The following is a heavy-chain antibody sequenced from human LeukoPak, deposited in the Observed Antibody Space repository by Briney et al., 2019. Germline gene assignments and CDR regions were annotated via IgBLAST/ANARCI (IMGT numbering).Heavy chain of an antibody. D-gene: IGHD1-26*01. CDR1: GYTFTSYY. J-gene: IGHJ4*02. CDR2: INPSDGST. V-gene: IGHV1-46*01. Sequence: APVKVSCKASGYTFTSYYMHWVRQAPGQGLEWMGIINPSDGSTNYAQKFQGRVTMTRDRSRSTVYLELSSLRSEDTAVYYCTRPKDSGSHLFLFDYWGQGTLVTVSS. CDR3: TRPKDSGSHLFLFDY.